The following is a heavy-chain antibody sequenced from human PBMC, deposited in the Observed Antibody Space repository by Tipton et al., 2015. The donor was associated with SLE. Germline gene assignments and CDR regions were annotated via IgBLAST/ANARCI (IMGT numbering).Heavy chain of an antibody. Sequence: QVQLVQSGGAVVQPGRSLRLSCAASGFTFNSYAMHWVRQAPGKGLEWLAVISHDGSDKYFADFVKGRFTISRENSKNSLYLQMNSLRAEDTAVYYCARAVELYRNWFDPWGQGTLVTVSS. D-gene: IGHD1-26*01. CDR2: ISHDGSDK. J-gene: IGHJ5*02. V-gene: IGHV3-30*04. CDR3: ARAVELYRNWFDP. CDR1: GFTFNSYA.